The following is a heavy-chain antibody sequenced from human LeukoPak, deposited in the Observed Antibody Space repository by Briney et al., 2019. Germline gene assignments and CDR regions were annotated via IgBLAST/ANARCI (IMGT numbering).Heavy chain of an antibody. D-gene: IGHD4-17*01. CDR3: ARDGIRATVTTVPYWYFDL. J-gene: IGHJ2*01. V-gene: IGHV1-69*13. Sequence: VKVSCKASGGTFSSYAISWVRQAPGQGLEWMGGIIPIFGTANYAQKFQGRVTITTDESTGTAYMELSSLRSEDTAVYYCARDGIRATVTTVPYWYFDLWGRGTLVTVSS. CDR1: GGTFSSYA. CDR2: IIPIFGTA.